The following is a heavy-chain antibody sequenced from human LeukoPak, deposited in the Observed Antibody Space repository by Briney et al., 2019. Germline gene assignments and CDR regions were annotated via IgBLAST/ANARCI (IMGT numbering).Heavy chain of an antibody. CDR1: GFTFIGYA. V-gene: IGHV3-23*01. D-gene: IGHD2-2*01. J-gene: IGHJ4*02. Sequence: QPGGSLRLSCAAPGFTFIGYAMTWVRQAPGKGLEWVSTTSGSGDSTHYADSVKGRFTISRDNSKNTLYLQVNSLRAEDTAVYYCAKGKLVPAALFDYWGQGTLVTVSS. CDR3: AKGKLVPAALFDY. CDR2: TSGSGDST.